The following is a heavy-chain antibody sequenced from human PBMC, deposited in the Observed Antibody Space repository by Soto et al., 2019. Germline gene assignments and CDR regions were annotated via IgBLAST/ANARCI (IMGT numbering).Heavy chain of an antibody. CDR2: VKTKSEGETT. CDR1: GLTFGDAW. Sequence: EVQLVESGGGWVKPGGSLTLSCVASGLTFGDAWMNWVRQAAGKGLEWVGHVKTKSEGETTDYAAPVKGRFTIWRDDSTNTLYLQMNSLKSEDTGKYFCTTLGPSWGQGTQVTVSS. CDR3: TTLGPS. J-gene: IGHJ5*02. V-gene: IGHV3-15*07.